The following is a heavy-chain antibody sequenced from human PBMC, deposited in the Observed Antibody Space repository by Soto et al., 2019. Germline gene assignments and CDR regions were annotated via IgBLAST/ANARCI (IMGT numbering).Heavy chain of an antibody. CDR2: IRSSGDTT. V-gene: IGHV3-23*01. D-gene: IGHD4-17*01. Sequence: PGGSLRLSCAASGFTFSSYAMAWVRQAPGKGLEWVSAIRSSGDTTYYADSVKGRFTISRDNSEKTVYLHMNSLRVEDTAVYYCAKDSNEYSPSVNYWGQGTLVTVS. J-gene: IGHJ4*02. CDR3: AKDSNEYSPSVNY. CDR1: GFTFSSYA.